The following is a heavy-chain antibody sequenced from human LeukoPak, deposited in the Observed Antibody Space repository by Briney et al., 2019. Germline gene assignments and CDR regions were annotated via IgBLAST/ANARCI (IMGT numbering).Heavy chain of an antibody. D-gene: IGHD2-21*02. V-gene: IGHV3-33*01. J-gene: IGHJ6*02. CDR1: GFTFSSYG. CDR2: IWYDGSNK. CDR3: ARDQGDERYYYYCGMDV. Sequence: GGSLRLSCAASGFTFSSYGMHWVRQAPGKGLEWVAVIWYDGSNKYYADSVKGRFTISRDNSKNTLYLQMNSLRAEDTAVYYCARDQGDERYYYYCGMDVWGQGTTVTVSS.